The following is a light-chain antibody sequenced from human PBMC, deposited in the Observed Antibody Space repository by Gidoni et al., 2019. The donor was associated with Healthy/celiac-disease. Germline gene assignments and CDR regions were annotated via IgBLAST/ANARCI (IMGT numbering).Light chain of an antibody. CDR2: RNN. CDR1: SSNIGSNT. Sequence: SVLTQPPSASGTPGQRVTISCAGSSSNIGSNTVNWYQQLTGTAPKLLIHRNNQRPSGVPDRFSGSKSGTSASLAISGLQSEDEADYYCAAWDDSLNALVFGGGTKLTVL. J-gene: IGLJ3*02. CDR3: AAWDDSLNALV. V-gene: IGLV1-44*01.